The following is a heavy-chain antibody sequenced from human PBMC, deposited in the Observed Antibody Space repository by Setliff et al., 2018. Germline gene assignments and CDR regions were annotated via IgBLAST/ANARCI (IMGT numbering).Heavy chain of an antibody. CDR1: GGSFSGYY. J-gene: IGHJ6*02. Sequence: SETLSLTCAVYGGSFSGYYWTWIRQPAGKGLEWIGSIYYSGSTYYNPSLKSRVTISVDTSKNQFSLKLSSVTAADTAVYYCAREDPYDSSGYYRGGMDVWGQGTTVTVSS. CDR2: IYYSGST. V-gene: IGHV4-34*11. CDR3: AREDPYDSSGYYRGGMDV. D-gene: IGHD3-22*01.